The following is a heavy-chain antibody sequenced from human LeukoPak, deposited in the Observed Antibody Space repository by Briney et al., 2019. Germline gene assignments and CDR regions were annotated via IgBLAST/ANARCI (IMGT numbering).Heavy chain of an antibody. Sequence: GGSLRLSCAASGFTFSSYSMNWVRQAPGKGLECVSSISSSSSYIYYADSVKGRFTISRDNAKNSLYLQMNSLRAEDTAVYYCAREHSSGYGYWGQGTLVTVSS. J-gene: IGHJ4*02. CDR1: GFTFSSYS. CDR2: ISSSSSYI. CDR3: AREHSSGYGY. D-gene: IGHD6-19*01. V-gene: IGHV3-21*01.